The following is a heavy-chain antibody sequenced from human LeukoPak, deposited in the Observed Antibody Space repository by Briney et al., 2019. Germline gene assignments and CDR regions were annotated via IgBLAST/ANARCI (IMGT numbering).Heavy chain of an antibody. Sequence: GGSLRLSCAASEFTFSSYWMTWVRQAPGKGLEWVANIKQDGSEIYYMDSVKGRFTISRDNAKNSLYLQMNSLRAEDTAVYYCARDLWAQKLPHRYFDYWGQGTLVTVSS. V-gene: IGHV3-7*05. D-gene: IGHD6-13*01. CDR2: IKQDGSEI. CDR1: EFTFSSYW. J-gene: IGHJ4*02. CDR3: ARDLWAQKLPHRYFDY.